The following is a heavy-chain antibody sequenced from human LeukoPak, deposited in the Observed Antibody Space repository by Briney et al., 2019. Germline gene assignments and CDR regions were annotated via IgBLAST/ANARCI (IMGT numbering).Heavy chain of an antibody. CDR2: ISVDDQGST. Sequence: GGSLRLSCTTSEFSFRTYAMTWVRQASGKGLEWVSTISVDDQGSTYYTDSVKGRFTISRDASQNTLSLQMNSLRGEDTAVYYCARCLLYLWNRNFYYYMDVWGKGTTVTVSS. J-gene: IGHJ6*03. V-gene: IGHV3-23*01. CDR1: EFSFRTYA. D-gene: IGHD1-14*01. CDR3: ARCLLYLWNRNFYYYMDV.